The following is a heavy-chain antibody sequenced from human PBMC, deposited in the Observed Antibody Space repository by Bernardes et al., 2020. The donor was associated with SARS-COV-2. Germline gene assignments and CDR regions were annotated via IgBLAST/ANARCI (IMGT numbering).Heavy chain of an antibody. J-gene: IGHJ3*02. CDR1: GCSISSGGYS. D-gene: IGHD7-27*01. CDR3: ARRLTGTDAFDI. Sequence: SETLSLTCAVSGCSISSGGYSWSWIRQPPGKGLEWIGYIYHSGSTYYNPSLKSRVTISVDRSKNQFSLKLSSVTAADTAVYYCARRLTGTDAFDIWGQGTIVTVSS. CDR2: IYHSGST. V-gene: IGHV4-30-2*01.